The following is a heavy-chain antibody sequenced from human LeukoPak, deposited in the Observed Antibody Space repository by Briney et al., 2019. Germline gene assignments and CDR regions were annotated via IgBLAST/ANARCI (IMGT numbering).Heavy chain of an antibody. D-gene: IGHD6-13*01. Sequence: GGSLRLSCAASGFTFSSYGMHWVRQAPGKGLEWVAVIWYDGSNKYYADSVKGRFTISRDNSKNTLYLQMNSLRAEDTAVYYCARTAGIAAAADFDYWGQGTLVTVSS. J-gene: IGHJ4*02. CDR2: IWYDGSNK. V-gene: IGHV3-33*01. CDR3: ARTAGIAAAADFDY. CDR1: GFTFSSYG.